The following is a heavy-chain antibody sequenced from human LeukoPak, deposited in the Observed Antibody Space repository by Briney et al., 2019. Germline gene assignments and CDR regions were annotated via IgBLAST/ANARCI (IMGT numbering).Heavy chain of an antibody. V-gene: IGHV3-48*01. CDR2: ISSSSSTI. CDR1: GFTFSSYS. D-gene: IGHD3-10*01. CDR3: AKAPNYGSGRYYFDY. J-gene: IGHJ4*02. Sequence: PGGSLRLSCAASGFTFSSYSMNWVRQAPGKGLEWVSYISSSSSTIYYADSVKGRFTISRDNAKNSLYLQMNSLRAGDTAVYYCAKAPNYGSGRYYFDYWGQGTLVTVSS.